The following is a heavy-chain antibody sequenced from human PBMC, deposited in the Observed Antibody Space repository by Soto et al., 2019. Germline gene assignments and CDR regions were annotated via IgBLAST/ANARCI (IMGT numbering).Heavy chain of an antibody. CDR2: IYYSGST. J-gene: IGHJ3*02. V-gene: IGHV4-59*01. D-gene: IGHD1-26*01. CDR3: ARDPRWGLLHDAFDI. CDR1: GGSISSYY. Sequence: SETLSLTCTVSGGSISSYYWSWIRQPPGKGLEWIGYIYYSGSTNYNPSLKSRVTISVDTSKNQFSLKLSSVTAADTAVYYCARDPRWGLLHDAFDIWGQGTMVTVSS.